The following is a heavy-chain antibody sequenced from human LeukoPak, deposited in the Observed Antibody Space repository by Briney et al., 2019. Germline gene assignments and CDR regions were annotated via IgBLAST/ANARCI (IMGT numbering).Heavy chain of an antibody. J-gene: IGHJ4*02. CDR2: IYYSGST. CDR3: ARLYYYGSGMGYYFDY. CDR1: GGSISSSSYY. D-gene: IGHD3-10*01. Sequence: SETLSLTCTVSGGSISSSSYYWGWIRQPPGKGLEWIGSIYYSGSTYYNPSLKSRVTISVDTSKNQFSLKLSSVTAADTAVYYCARLYYYGSGMGYYFDYWGQGTLVTVSS. V-gene: IGHV4-39*07.